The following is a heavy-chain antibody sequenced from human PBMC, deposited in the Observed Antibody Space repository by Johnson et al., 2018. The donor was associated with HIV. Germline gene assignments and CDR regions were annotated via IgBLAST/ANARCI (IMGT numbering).Heavy chain of an antibody. J-gene: IGHJ3*02. CDR3: ARVAVSTAAGGVPLDI. CDR1: GFTFSSYD. V-gene: IGHV3-13*01. D-gene: IGHD2-2*01. CDR2: IGTAGDT. Sequence: VQLVESGGGVVQPGRSLRLSCAASGFTFSSYDMHWVRQATGKGLEWVSAIGTAGDTYYVDSVKGRFTIPRDNSKNTLYLQMNSLRAEDTALYFCARVAVSTAAGGVPLDIWGPGTMVTVSS.